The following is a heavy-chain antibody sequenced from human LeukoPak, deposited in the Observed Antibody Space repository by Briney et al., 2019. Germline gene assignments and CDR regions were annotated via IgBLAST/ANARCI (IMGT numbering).Heavy chain of an antibody. Sequence: PGGSLRLSCAASGFTFSSYSMNWVRQAPGKGLEWLSYISSTSTTIYYADSVKGRFTISRDNAKNSLYLQMNSLRAEDTAVYYCARDFYGGSLERSALNDYWGQGTLVTVSS. CDR3: ARDFYGGSLERSALNDY. V-gene: IGHV3-48*01. CDR2: ISSTSTTI. J-gene: IGHJ4*02. D-gene: IGHD4-23*01. CDR1: GFTFSSYS.